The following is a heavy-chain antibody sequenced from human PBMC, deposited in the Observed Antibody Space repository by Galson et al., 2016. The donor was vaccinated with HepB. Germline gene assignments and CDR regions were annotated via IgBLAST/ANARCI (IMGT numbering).Heavy chain of an antibody. CDR2: INAANGDT. CDR3: ARDNIVVVTAMVY. D-gene: IGHD2-21*02. CDR1: GYTFTRFA. Sequence: SVKVSCKASGYTFTRFAIHWVRQAPRQRLEWMGWINAANGDTKYSQKFQGRVTITRDTSASIAYMELSSLRSEDTAVYYCARDNIVVVTAMVYWGQGTLVTVSS. V-gene: IGHV1-3*01. J-gene: IGHJ4*02.